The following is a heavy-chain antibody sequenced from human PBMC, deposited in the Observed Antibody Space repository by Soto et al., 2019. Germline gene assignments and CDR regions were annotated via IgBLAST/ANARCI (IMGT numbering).Heavy chain of an antibody. J-gene: IGHJ4*02. V-gene: IGHV3-23*01. CDR1: GFTFSSYA. D-gene: IGHD2-2*01. Sequence: XGSLRLSCAASGFTFSSYAVTWVRQGPGKGPEWVSVISGSGASTHYADSVKGRFTISRDNSKNTLYLQMNSLRAEDTAVYYCAKPNLYCSSTSCYDYWGQGTLATVSS. CDR3: AKPNLYCSSTSCYDY. CDR2: ISGSGAST.